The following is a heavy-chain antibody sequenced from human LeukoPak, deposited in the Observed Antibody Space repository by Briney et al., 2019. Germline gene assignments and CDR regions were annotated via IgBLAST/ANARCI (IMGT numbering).Heavy chain of an antibody. J-gene: IGHJ4*02. D-gene: IGHD1-26*01. CDR2: ISYDGSNK. Sequence: GGSLRLSCAASGFTFSSYAMHWVRQAPGKGLEWVAVISYDGSNKYYADSVKGRFTISRDNSKNTLYLQMNSLRAEDTAVYYCAKDEGVIVGATDVSYYFDYWGQGTLVTVSS. V-gene: IGHV3-30*04. CDR1: GFTFSSYA. CDR3: AKDEGVIVGATDVSYYFDY.